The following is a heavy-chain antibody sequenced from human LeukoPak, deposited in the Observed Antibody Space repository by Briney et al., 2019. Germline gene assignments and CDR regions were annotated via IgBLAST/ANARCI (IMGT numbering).Heavy chain of an antibody. CDR1: GGSISSYY. J-gene: IGHJ4*02. CDR2: IYHSGTS. CDR3: AKAAKFYYGSETYYYFDY. D-gene: IGHD3-10*01. V-gene: IGHV4-59*01. Sequence: SETLSLTCTVSGGSISSYYWSWIRQPPGKGLEWIGYIYHSGTSNYNPSLKSRVTMSVDTSKSQFSLSLSSVTSADTAVYYCAKAAKFYYGSETYYYFDYRGQGILVTVSS.